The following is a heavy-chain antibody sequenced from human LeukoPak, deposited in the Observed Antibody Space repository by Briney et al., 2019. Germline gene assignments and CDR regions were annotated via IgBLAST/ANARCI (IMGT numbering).Heavy chain of an antibody. Sequence: ASAKVSCKASGYTFTSYGISRVRQAPGQGLGWMGWISAYNGNTNYAQKLQGRVTMTTDTSTSTAYMELRSLRSDDTAVYYCARDSVNDYYDSSGYFSWGQGTLVTVSS. CDR3: ARDSVNDYYDSSGYFS. J-gene: IGHJ5*02. D-gene: IGHD3-22*01. CDR2: ISAYNGNT. CDR1: GYTFTSYG. V-gene: IGHV1-18*01.